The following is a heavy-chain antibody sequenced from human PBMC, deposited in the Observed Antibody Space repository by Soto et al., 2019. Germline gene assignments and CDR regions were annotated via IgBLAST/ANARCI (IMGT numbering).Heavy chain of an antibody. V-gene: IGHV4-59*01. Sequence: PSETLSLTCTVSGGSISSYYWSWIRQPPGKGLEWIGYIYYSGSTNYNPSLKSRVTISVDTSKNQFSLKLSSVTAADTAVYYCARVSSSWYVGGYYYYYYGMDVWGQGTTVTVS. CDR1: GGSISSYY. J-gene: IGHJ6*02. CDR3: ARVSSSWYVGGYYYYYYGMDV. D-gene: IGHD6-13*01. CDR2: IYYSGST.